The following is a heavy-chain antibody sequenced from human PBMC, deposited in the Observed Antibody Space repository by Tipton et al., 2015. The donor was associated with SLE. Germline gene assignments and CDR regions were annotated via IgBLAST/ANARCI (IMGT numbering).Heavy chain of an antibody. CDR3: ARVEGATKWRIPVAHFDH. D-gene: IGHD6-19*01. CDR1: GDSISRSGYY. CDR2: ITNNGNT. J-gene: IGHJ4*02. V-gene: IGHV4-39*02. Sequence: TLSLTCTVSGDSISRSGYYWGWIRQPPGKGPEWIGRITNNGNTYYIPSLQSRVTMSVDTSKNHFSLKLSSVTAADTAVYFCARVEGATKWRIPVAHFDHWGPGILVTVSS.